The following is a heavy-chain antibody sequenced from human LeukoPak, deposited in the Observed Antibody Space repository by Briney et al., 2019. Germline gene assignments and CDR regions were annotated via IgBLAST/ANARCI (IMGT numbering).Heavy chain of an antibody. CDR3: AKDRSIGTYYTFDH. CDR1: GFTFSSYA. J-gene: IGHJ4*02. CDR2: ISGSGGST. V-gene: IGHV3-23*01. Sequence: GGSLRLSCAASGFTFSSYAMSWVRQAPGKGLEWVSAISGSGGSTYYADSVKGRFTISRDNSKNTLYLQMSSLTAADTAVYYCAKDRSIGTYYTFDHWGQGTLVTVSS. D-gene: IGHD1-26*01.